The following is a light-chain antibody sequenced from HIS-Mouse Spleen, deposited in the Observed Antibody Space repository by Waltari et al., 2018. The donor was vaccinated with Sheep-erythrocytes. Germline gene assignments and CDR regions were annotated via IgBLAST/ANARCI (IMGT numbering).Light chain of an antibody. CDR3: GTWDSSLSAVV. CDR2: DNN. V-gene: IGLV1-51*01. CDR1: SSNIGNNY. J-gene: IGLJ2*01. Sequence: QSVLTQPPSVSAAPGQKVTIPCSGSSSNIGNNYVSWYQQLPGTAPKLLIYDNNKRPSGIPGRFSGSKSGTSATLGITGLQTGDEADYYCGTWDSSLSAVVFGGGTKLTVL.